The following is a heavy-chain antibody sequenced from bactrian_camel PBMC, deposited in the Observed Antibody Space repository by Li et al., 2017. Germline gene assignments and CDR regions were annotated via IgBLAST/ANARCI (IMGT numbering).Heavy chain of an antibody. Sequence: HVQLVESGGGSVQAGGSLSLSCATSGYTDSRKCMGWFRQAPGKEREGVAAMFTEFGTTRYADSVKGRFTISQDNAGNTLYLQMNSLKPEDTAMYYCALRSIGCRGSWLRQRDFDSGYWGQGTQVTVS. CDR1: GYTDSRKC. CDR3: ALRSIGCRGSWLRQRDFDSGY. CDR2: MFTEFGTT. V-gene: IGHV3S1*01. D-gene: IGHD1*01. J-gene: IGHJ6*01.